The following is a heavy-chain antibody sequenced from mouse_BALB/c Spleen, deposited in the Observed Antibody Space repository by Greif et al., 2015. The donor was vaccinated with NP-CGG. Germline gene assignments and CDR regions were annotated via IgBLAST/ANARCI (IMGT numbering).Heavy chain of an antibody. CDR3: ARYGNYVYFDV. CDR2: IDPANGNT. Sequence: EVKLVESGAELVKPGASVKLSCTASGFNIKDTYVHWVKQRPEQGLEWIGRIDPANGNTKYDPKFQGKATITADTSSNTAYLQLSSLTSEDTAVYYCARYGNYVYFDVWGAGTTVTVSS. D-gene: IGHD2-1*01. V-gene: IGHV14-3*02. CDR1: GFNIKDTY. J-gene: IGHJ1*01.